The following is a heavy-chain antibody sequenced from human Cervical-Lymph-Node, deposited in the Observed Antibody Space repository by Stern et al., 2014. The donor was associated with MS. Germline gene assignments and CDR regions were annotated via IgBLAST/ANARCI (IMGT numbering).Heavy chain of an antibody. J-gene: IGHJ4*02. CDR1: GFTFGAHA. Sequence: EDQLVEYGGGLVPPGGSLSLSCVVSGFTFGAHAMSWVRQAPGKGLAWVSAISISGDKTFYAATVKGRFTISPANSKSTASMALNSLRAEDTSIYYCANEIRPNDYWGQGTLVTVSS. CDR3: ANEIRPNDY. D-gene: IGHD3-16*01. V-gene: IGHV3-23*04. CDR2: ISISGDKT.